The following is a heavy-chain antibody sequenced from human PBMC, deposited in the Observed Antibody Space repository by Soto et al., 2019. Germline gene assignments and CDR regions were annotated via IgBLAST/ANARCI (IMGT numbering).Heavy chain of an antibody. CDR3: ARDSGSSSSGEDY. Sequence: GGSLRLSCAASGFTFSSYGMHWVRQAPGKGLEWVAVIWYDGSNKYYADSGKGRFTISRDNSKNTLYLQMNSLRAEDTAVYYCARDSGSSSSGEDYWGQGTLVTVSS. CDR2: IWYDGSNK. J-gene: IGHJ4*02. D-gene: IGHD6-6*01. CDR1: GFTFSSYG. V-gene: IGHV3-33*08.